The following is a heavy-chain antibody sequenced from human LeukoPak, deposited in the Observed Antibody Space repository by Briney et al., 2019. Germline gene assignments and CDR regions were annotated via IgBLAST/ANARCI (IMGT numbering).Heavy chain of an antibody. CDR1: GGSFSGYY. J-gene: IGHJ4*02. CDR3: ARGGGDYGDYYFDY. V-gene: IGHV4-34*01. D-gene: IGHD4-17*01. Sequence: NTSETLSLTCAVYGGSFSGYYWSWIRQPPGKGLEWIGYIYHSGSTYYNPSLKSRVTISVDRSKNQFSLKLSSVTAADTAVYYCARGGGDYGDYYFDYWGQGTLVTVSS. CDR2: IYHSGST.